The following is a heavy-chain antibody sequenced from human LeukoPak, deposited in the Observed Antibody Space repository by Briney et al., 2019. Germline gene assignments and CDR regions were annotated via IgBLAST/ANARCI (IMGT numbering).Heavy chain of an antibody. Sequence: PGRSLRLSCAASGXTFSSYAMIWVRQAPGKGLEWVAVIWYDGTNENYVDSVKGRFTISRDNSKNTLYLQMNSLRAEDTAVYYCARSLKFGDFHYYYGMDVWGQGTTVTVSS. J-gene: IGHJ6*02. CDR1: GXTFSSYA. CDR2: IWYDGTNE. CDR3: ARSLKFGDFHYYYGMDV. V-gene: IGHV3-33*08. D-gene: IGHD2-21*02.